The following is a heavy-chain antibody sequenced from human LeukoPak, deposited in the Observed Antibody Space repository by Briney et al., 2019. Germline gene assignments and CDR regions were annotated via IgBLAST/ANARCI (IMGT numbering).Heavy chain of an antibody. D-gene: IGHD3-22*01. CDR2: ISGSGGST. CDR3: AKDYYGSSGYYHYDAFDI. Sequence: GGSLRLSCAASGFTFSSYAMSWVRQAPGKGLEWVSAISGSGGSTYYADSVKGRFTISRDNSKNTLYLQMNSLRAEDTAAYYCAKDYYGSSGYYHYDAFDIWGQGTMVTVSS. J-gene: IGHJ3*02. CDR1: GFTFSSYA. V-gene: IGHV3-23*01.